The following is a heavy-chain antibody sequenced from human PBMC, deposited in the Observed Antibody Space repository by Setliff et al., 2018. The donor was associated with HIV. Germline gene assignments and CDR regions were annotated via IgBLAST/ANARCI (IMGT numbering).Heavy chain of an antibody. Sequence: GASVKVSCKTSGYTFTGYYVHWVRQAPGQGLEWMGWINPNNGDTNYAQKFQGRVTMTRDTSISTAYMELSKLTSDDTAVYYCAKNYFDTSGWSAVDYWGQGTLVTVSS. J-gene: IGHJ4*02. V-gene: IGHV1-2*02. CDR3: AKNYFDTSGWSAVDY. CDR1: GYTFTGYY. D-gene: IGHD3-22*01. CDR2: INPNNGDT.